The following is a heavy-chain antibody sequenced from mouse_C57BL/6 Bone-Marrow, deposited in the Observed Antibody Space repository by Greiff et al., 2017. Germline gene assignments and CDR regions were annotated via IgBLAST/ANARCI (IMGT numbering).Heavy chain of an antibody. Sequence: VQLKESGAELVKPGASVKISCKASGYAFSSYWMNWVKQRPGKGLEWIGQFYPGDGDNKYNGKFKGKATLTVDKSSSTVYMQLSSLTSEDAAVSFCTSDWDYFDYWGQGTTLTVSS. V-gene: IGHV1-80*01. J-gene: IGHJ2*01. CDR3: TSDWDYFDY. CDR1: GYAFSSYW. D-gene: IGHD4-1*01. CDR2: FYPGDGDN.